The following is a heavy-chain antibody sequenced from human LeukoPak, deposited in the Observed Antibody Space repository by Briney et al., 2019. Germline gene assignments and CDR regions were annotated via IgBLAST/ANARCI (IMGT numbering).Heavy chain of an antibody. J-gene: IGHJ6*03. CDR3: AREAAARPDNVRDENYYYMDV. V-gene: IGHV4-39*07. CDR2: IYYSGST. D-gene: IGHD6-6*01. CDR1: GGSISSSSYY. Sequence: PSETLSLTCTVSGGSISSSSYYWGWIRQPPGKGLEWIGSIYYSGSTYYNPSLKSRVTISVDTSKNQFSLKLSSVTAADTAVYYCAREAAARPDNVRDENYYYMDVWGKGTTVTVSS.